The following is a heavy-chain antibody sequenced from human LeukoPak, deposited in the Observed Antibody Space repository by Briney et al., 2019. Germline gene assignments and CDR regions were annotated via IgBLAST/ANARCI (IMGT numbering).Heavy chain of an antibody. CDR2: FSGSGGNT. CDR3: AKRISGYSSSWYYMDV. V-gene: IGHV3-23*01. CDR1: GFTFSTYA. Sequence: GGSLRLSCAASGFTFSTYAMSWVRQAPGKGLEWVSAFSGSGGNTYYADSVKGRFTISRDNSKNTLYLQMNTLRAEDTAIYYCAKRISGYSSSWYYMDVWGKGTTVTISS. J-gene: IGHJ6*03. D-gene: IGHD6-13*01.